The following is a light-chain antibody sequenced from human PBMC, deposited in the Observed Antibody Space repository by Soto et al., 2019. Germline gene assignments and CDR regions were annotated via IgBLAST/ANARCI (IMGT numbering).Light chain of an antibody. CDR2: GAS. J-gene: IGKJ1*01. CDR1: QSVGSSY. Sequence: EIVLTQSPGTLSLSPGARATLSCRASQSVGSSYLAWYQRKPGQAPRLLIYGASSRATGIPDRFSGSGSGTDFNLTISRLEPEDFAMYYCQHYGSSPRTFGQGTKVDIK. CDR3: QHYGSSPRT. V-gene: IGKV3-20*01.